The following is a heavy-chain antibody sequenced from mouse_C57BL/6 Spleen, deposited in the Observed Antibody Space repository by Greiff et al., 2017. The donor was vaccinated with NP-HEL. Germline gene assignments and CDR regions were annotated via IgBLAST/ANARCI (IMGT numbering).Heavy chain of an antibody. J-gene: IGHJ2*01. D-gene: IGHD1-1*01. V-gene: IGHV1-55*01. CDR2: IYPGSGST. CDR1: GYTFTSYW. CDR3: ASSYYYGSSYENY. Sequence: VQLQQSGAELVKPGASVKMSCKASGYTFTSYWITWVKQRPGQGLEWIGDIYPGSGSTNYNEKFKSKATLTVDTSSSTAYMQLSSLTSEDSAVYYCASSYYYGSSYENYWGQGTTLTVSS.